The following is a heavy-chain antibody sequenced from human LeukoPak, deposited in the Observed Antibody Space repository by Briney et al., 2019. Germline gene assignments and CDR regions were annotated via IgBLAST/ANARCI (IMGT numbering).Heavy chain of an antibody. CDR2: ISSTSSYI. Sequence: GGSLRLSCAASRFTFSSYSMNWVRQAPGKGLEWVSSISSTSSYIYYAHSVKGRFTISRDNSKNSLYLQMNSLRAEDTAVSYCARVLGIAAPGYHYYGMDVWGQGTTVTVSS. CDR3: ARVLGIAAPGYHYYGMDV. D-gene: IGHD6-13*01. CDR1: RFTFSSYS. J-gene: IGHJ6*02. V-gene: IGHV3-21*01.